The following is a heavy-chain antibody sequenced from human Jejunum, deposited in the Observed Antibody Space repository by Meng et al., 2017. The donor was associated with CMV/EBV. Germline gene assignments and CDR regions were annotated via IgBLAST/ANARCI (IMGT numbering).Heavy chain of an antibody. CDR3: ARADKVRFDY. V-gene: IGHV4-4*03. J-gene: IGHJ4*02. CDR2: IYHSGST. CDR1: GGPMSSTNW. Sequence: VRLHESGPVLVKPRGTLSLPCAVSGGPMSSTNWWSWVRQPPGKGLEWIGEIYHSGSTNYNPSLKSRVSISVDKSKNQFSLKLSSVTAADTAVYYCARADKVRFDYWGQGTLVTVSS.